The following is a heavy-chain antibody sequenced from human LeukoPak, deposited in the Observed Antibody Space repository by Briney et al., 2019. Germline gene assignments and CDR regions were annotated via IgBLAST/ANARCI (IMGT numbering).Heavy chain of an antibody. Sequence: SETLSLTCTVSGGSISSSSYYWGWIRQPPGKGLEWIGNIYYSESTYYNPSLKNRVTISVDTSKNQFSLKLSSVTAADTAVYYCARRAYCGGDCSHFDYWGQGTLVTVSS. J-gene: IGHJ4*02. V-gene: IGHV4-39*01. CDR2: IYYSEST. D-gene: IGHD2-21*01. CDR3: ARRAYCGGDCSHFDY. CDR1: GGSISSSSYY.